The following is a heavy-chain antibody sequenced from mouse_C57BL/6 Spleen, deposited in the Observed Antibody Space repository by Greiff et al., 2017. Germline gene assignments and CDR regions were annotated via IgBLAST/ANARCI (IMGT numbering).Heavy chain of an antibody. CDR1: GFTFSDYY. D-gene: IGHD2-1*01. V-gene: IGHV5-16*01. CDR3: ARGGNYVLYAMDY. Sequence: EVHLVESEGGLVQPGSSMKLSCTASGFTFSDYYMAWVRQVPEKGLEWVANINYDGSSTYYLDSLKSRFIISRDNAKNILYLQMSSLKSEDTATYYCARGGNYVLYAMDYWGQGTSVTVSS. J-gene: IGHJ4*01. CDR2: INYDGSST.